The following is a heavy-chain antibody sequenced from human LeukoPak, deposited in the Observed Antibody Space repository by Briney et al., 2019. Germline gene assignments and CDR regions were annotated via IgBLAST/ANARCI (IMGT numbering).Heavy chain of an antibody. CDR1: GFTFSSYS. CDR3: ASSGGDYCSSTSCPRDY. D-gene: IGHD2-2*01. J-gene: IGHJ4*02. Sequence: GGSLRLSCAASGFTFSSYSMSWVRQAPGKGLEWVSSISSSSSYIYYADSVKGRFTISRDNAKNSLYLQMNSLRAEDTAVYYCASSGGDYCSSTSCPRDYWGQGTLVTVSS. CDR2: ISSSSSYI. V-gene: IGHV3-21*01.